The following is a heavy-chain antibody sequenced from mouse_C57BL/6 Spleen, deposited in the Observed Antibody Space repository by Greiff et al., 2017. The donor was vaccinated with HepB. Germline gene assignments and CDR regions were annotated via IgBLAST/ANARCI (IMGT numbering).Heavy chain of an antibody. CDR3: AREDYVNFDY. CDR2: IYPSDSET. Sequence: QVQLQQSGAELVRPGSSVKLSCKASGYTFTSYWMDWVKQRPGQGLEWIGNIYPSDSETHYNQKFKDKATLTVDKSSSTAYMQLSSLTSEDSAVYYCAREDYVNFDYWGQGTTLTVSS. V-gene: IGHV1-61*01. D-gene: IGHD1-1*01. CDR1: GYTFTSYW. J-gene: IGHJ2*01.